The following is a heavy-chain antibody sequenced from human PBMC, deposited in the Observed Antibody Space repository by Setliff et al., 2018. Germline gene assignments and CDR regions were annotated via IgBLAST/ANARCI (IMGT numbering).Heavy chain of an antibody. CDR3: AREGYYGSSGPDDAFDI. CDR1: GYSISSGYY. Sequence: SETLSLTCGVSGYSISSGYYWGWIRQPPGKGLEWIGSIYHSGSTYYNPSLKSRVTISVDTSKNQFSLKLSSVTAADTAVYYCAREGYYGSSGPDDAFDIWGQGTMVTVSS. V-gene: IGHV4-38-2*02. D-gene: IGHD3-22*01. CDR2: IYHSGST. J-gene: IGHJ3*02.